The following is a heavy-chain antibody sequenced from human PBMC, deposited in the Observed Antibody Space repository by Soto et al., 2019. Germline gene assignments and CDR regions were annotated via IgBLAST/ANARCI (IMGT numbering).Heavy chain of an antibody. D-gene: IGHD3-10*01. CDR2: INHSGST. CDR1: GGSFSGYY. V-gene: IGHV4-34*01. J-gene: IGHJ4*02. Sequence: SETLSLTCAVYGGSFSGYYWSWIRQPPGNGLGWIGEINHSGSTNYNPSLKSRVTISVDTSKNQFSLKLSSVTAADTAVYYCARDRNYYGSGSYYNVRYFDYWGQGTLVTVSS. CDR3: ARDRNYYGSGSYYNVRYFDY.